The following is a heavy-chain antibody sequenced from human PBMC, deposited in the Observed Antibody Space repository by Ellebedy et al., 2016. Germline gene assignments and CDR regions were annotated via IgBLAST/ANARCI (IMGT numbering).Heavy chain of an antibody. D-gene: IGHD4-11*01. CDR1: GGSISSYY. CDR2: IYTSGST. CDR3: AGTGTTYYYYYMDV. V-gene: IGHV4-4*07. J-gene: IGHJ6*03. Sequence: SETLSLXXTVSGGSISSYYWSWIRQPAGKGLEWIGRIYTSGSTNYNPSLKSRVTMSVDTSKNQFSLKLSSVTAADTAVYYCAGTGTTYYYYYMDVWGKGTTVTVSS.